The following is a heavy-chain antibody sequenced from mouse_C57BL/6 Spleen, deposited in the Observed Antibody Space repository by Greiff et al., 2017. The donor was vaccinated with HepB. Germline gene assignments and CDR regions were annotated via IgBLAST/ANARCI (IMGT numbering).Heavy chain of an antibody. CDR1: GFTFSSYG. J-gene: IGHJ1*03. V-gene: IGHV5-6*01. D-gene: IGHD1-1*01. Sequence: EVQLQESGGDLVKPGGSLKLSCAASGFTFSSYGMSWVRQTPDKRLEWVATISSGGSYTYYPDSVKGRFTISRDNAKNTLYLQMSSLKSEDTAMYYCASLVTTVVAHWYFDVWGTGTTVTVSS. CDR2: ISSGGSYT. CDR3: ASLVTTVVAHWYFDV.